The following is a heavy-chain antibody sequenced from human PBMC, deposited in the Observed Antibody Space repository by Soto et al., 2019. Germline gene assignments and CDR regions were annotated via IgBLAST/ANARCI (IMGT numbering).Heavy chain of an antibody. Sequence: QVHLQESGPGLVKPSQILSLTCSVSGGSISSGGYYWNWVRQSPGKGLEWIGYIHYSGSTFYNPSLKSQLIISADTSKNQFSLKLISVTAADTAVYYCARDFGFDTVNGMDVWGQGTTVTVS. J-gene: IGHJ6*02. CDR3: ARDFGFDTVNGMDV. D-gene: IGHD4-4*01. V-gene: IGHV4-31*01. CDR1: GGSISSGGYY. CDR2: IHYSGST.